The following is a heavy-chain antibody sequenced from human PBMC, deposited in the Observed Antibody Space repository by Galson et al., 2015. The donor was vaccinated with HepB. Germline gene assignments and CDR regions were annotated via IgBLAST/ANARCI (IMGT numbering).Heavy chain of an antibody. J-gene: IGHJ4*02. CDR1: GFTFSDYW. D-gene: IGHD4/OR15-4a*01. Sequence: SLRLSCAASGFTFSDYWVTWVRQAPGKGLEWVGNINPDGSEKYYVDSVKGRFTISRDNARNSVYLQMSSLRLEDTAVYFCARDNGENYSECSFWGQGTLVTVSS. CDR2: INPDGSEK. CDR3: ARDNGENYSECSF. V-gene: IGHV3-7*01.